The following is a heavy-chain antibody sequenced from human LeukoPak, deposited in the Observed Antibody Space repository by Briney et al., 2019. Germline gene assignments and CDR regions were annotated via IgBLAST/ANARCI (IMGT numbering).Heavy chain of an antibody. CDR1: GFTVSSNY. Sequence: GGSLRLSCAASGFTVSSNYMSWVRQAPGKGLEWVSVIYSGGSTYYADSVKGRFTISRDNSKNTLYLQMNSLRAEDTAVYYCAREALPGYYYYGMDVRGQGTTVTVSS. V-gene: IGHV3-66*01. CDR3: AREALPGYYYYGMDV. J-gene: IGHJ6*02. CDR2: IYSGGST.